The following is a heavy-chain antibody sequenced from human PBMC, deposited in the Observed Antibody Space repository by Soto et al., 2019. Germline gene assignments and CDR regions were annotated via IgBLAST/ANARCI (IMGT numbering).Heavy chain of an antibody. J-gene: IGHJ6*02. CDR3: AREGSYKNYYYYGMDV. D-gene: IGHD2-15*01. Sequence: SETLSLTCTVSGGSISSYYWSWIRQPPGKGLEWIGYIYYSGSTNYNPSLKSRVTISVDTSKNQFSLKLSSVTAADTAVYYCAREGSYKNYYYYGMDVWGQGTTVT. CDR1: GGSISSYY. CDR2: IYYSGST. V-gene: IGHV4-59*01.